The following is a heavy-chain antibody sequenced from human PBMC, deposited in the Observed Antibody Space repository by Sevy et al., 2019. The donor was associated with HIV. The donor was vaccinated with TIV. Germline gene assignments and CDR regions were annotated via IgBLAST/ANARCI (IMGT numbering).Heavy chain of an antibody. D-gene: IGHD3-10*01. CDR3: ARDGELGSGIPDY. CDR2: ISYDGSNK. CDR1: GFTFSSYA. J-gene: IGHJ4*02. Sequence: GGSLRLSCAASGFTFSSYAMHWVRQAPGKGLEWVAVISYDGSNKYYADSVKGRFTISRDNSKNTLYLQMNSLRAEDTAVYYCARDGELGSGIPDYWGQGTQVTVSS. V-gene: IGHV3-30*04.